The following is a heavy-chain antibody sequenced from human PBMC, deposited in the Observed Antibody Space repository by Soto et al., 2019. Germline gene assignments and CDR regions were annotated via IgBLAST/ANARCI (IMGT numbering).Heavy chain of an antibody. D-gene: IGHD6-19*01. CDR1: GDSVSSNSAA. CDR3: ARVRASLWLAPPGGYYYYGMDV. CDR2: TYYRSKWYN. Sequence: SQTLSLTCAISGDSVSSNSAAWNWIRQSPSRGLEWLGRTYYRSKWYNDYAVSVKSRITINPDTSKNQFSLQLNSVTPEDTAVYYCARVRASLWLAPPGGYYYYGMDVWGQGTTVTVS. J-gene: IGHJ6*02. V-gene: IGHV6-1*01.